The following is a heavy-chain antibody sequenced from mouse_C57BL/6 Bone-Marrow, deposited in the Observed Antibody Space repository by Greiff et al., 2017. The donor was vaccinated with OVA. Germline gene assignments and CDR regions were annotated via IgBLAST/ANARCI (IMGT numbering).Heavy chain of an antibody. CDR2: ISSGGDYI. Sequence: EVQRVESGAGLVKPGGSLKLSCAASGFTFSSYAMSWVRQTPEKRLEWVAYISSGGDYIYYADTVKGRCTIARDNARNTLYLQMSSLKSEDTAMCYSTSDRTGSYYYAMDYWGQGTSVTVSS. J-gene: IGHJ4*01. V-gene: IGHV5-9-1*02. CDR3: TSDRTGSYYYAMDY. D-gene: IGHD4-1*01. CDR1: GFTFSSYA.